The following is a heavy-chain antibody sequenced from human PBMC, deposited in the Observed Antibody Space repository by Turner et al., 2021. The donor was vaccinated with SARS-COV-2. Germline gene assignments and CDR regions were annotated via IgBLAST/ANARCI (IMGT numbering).Heavy chain of an antibody. D-gene: IGHD3-10*01. CDR3: AHWLWFGLISDAFDI. J-gene: IGHJ3*02. V-gene: IGHV2-5*02. CDR2: IYWDDDK. Sequence: QITLKESGPTLVKPTQTLTLTCTFSGFSLSTSGVGVGWIRQPPGKALEWLAIIYWDDDKRYSPSLKSRLTITKDTSKNQMVLTMTNMDPVDTATYYCAHWLWFGLISDAFDIWGQGTMVTVSS. CDR1: GFSLSTSGVG.